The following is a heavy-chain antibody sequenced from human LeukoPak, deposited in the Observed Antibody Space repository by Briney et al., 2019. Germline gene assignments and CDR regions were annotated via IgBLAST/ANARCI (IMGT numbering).Heavy chain of an antibody. J-gene: IGHJ6*03. D-gene: IGHD3-10*01. CDR3: ARWPNLPGDYYYYYMDV. V-gene: IGHV4-4*07. CDR2: IYNSGST. Sequence: SETLSLTCTVCGDSISSYYWSWIRQPAGKGLEWIGRIYNSGSTNYNPSLKSRVTISVDTSKNQFSLKLSSVTAADTAVYYCARWPNLPGDYYYYYMDVWGKGTTVTISS. CDR1: GDSISSYY.